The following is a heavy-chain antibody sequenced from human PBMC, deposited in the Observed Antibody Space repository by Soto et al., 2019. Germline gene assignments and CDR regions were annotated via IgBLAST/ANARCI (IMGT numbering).Heavy chain of an antibody. CDR2: ISWNSGTI. CDR1: GFTFDDNA. Sequence: DVQLVESGGGLVQPGRSLRLSCAASGFTFDDNAMHWVRQSPGKGLEWVSGISWNSGTIDYADSAKGRVTISIYSDKNSMYLQMKSNRAEDAALAYYARVMYFITAAGGGIDDWGQGTLVTVSS. J-gene: IGHJ4*02. D-gene: IGHD6-25*01. V-gene: IGHV3-9*01. CDR3: ARVMYFITAAGGGIDD.